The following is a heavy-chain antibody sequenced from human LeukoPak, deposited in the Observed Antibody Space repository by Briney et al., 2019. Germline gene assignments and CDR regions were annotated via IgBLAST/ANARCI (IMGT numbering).Heavy chain of an antibody. CDR3: AREGDRHFTFDY. CDR2: TAYDGAEK. V-gene: IGHV3-30*01. Sequence: GGSLRLSCAASGSTFSGHLLHWVRQAPGKGLEWVGGTAYDGAEKYYADSVRGRFAVSRDNSKSTVYLEMNSLRPEDAAVYYCAREGDRHFTFDYWGRGTLVTVSS. CDR1: GSTFSGHL. J-gene: IGHJ4*02. D-gene: IGHD2/OR15-2a*01.